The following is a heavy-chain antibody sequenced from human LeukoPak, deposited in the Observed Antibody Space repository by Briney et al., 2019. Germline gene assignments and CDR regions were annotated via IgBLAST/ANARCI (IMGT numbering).Heavy chain of an antibody. J-gene: IGHJ4*02. V-gene: IGHV3-48*03. CDR1: GFTFSSYE. CDR3: ARAKESTAGLRFLEWLFDY. Sequence: PGGSLRLSCAASGFTFSSYEMNWVRQAPGKGLEWVSYISSSGSTIYYADSVKGRFTISRDNAKNSLYLQMNSLRAEDTALYYCARAKESTAGLRFLEWLFDYWGQGTLVTVSS. D-gene: IGHD3-3*01. CDR2: ISSSGSTI.